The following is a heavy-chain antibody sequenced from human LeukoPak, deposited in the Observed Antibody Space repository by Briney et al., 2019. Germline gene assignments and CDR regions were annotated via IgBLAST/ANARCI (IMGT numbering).Heavy chain of an antibody. V-gene: IGHV3-23*01. Sequence: PGGSLRLSCAASGFTFSSYAMSWVRQAPGKGLEWVSAISGSGGSTYYADSVKGRFTISRDNSKNTLYLQMNSLGAEDTAVYYCAKLSGYYYAFDYWGQGTLVTVSS. CDR1: GFTFSSYA. D-gene: IGHD3-22*01. CDR2: ISGSGGST. CDR3: AKLSGYYYAFDY. J-gene: IGHJ4*02.